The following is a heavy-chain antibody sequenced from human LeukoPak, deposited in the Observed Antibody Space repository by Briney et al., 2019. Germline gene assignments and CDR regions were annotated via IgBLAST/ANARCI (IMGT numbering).Heavy chain of an antibody. CDR1: GGTFSSYA. V-gene: IGHV1-69*01. Sequence: SVKVSCKASGGTFSSYAISWVRQAPGQGLEWMGGIIPIFGTANYAQKFQGRVTITADESTSTAYMELSSLRSEDTAVYYCARGSEDIVVVPAASAEDFQHWGQGTLVTVSS. J-gene: IGHJ1*01. D-gene: IGHD2-2*01. CDR2: IIPIFGTA. CDR3: ARGSEDIVVVPAASAEDFQH.